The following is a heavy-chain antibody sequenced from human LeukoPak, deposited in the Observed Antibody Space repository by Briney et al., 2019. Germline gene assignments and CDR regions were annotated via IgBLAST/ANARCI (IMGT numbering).Heavy chain of an antibody. CDR1: GDSISSYY. CDR2: IHPSGST. J-gene: IGHJ4*02. V-gene: IGHV4-4*07. CDR3: ARGPPPDFDY. Sequence: PSETLSLTCTVSGDSISSYYWSWVRQPAGKGLEWIGRIHPSGSTNYNPSLKSRVTLSVDTSKNQFSLKLSSVTAADTAVYYCARGPPPDFDYWGRGTLVTVSS.